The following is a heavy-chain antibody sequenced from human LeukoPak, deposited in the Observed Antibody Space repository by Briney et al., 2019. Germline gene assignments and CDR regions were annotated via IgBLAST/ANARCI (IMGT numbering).Heavy chain of an antibody. Sequence: GRSLRLSCAASGFSFSSHDMHWVRQAPGKGLEWVSFISSDGGKKDYADSVKGRFTISRDNSKNTLYLQMNSLRAEDTAVYYCAKDCGSYSGFDYWGQGTLVTVSS. J-gene: IGHJ4*02. D-gene: IGHD1-26*01. CDR1: GFSFSSHD. CDR2: ISSDGGKK. V-gene: IGHV3-30*18. CDR3: AKDCGSYSGFDY.